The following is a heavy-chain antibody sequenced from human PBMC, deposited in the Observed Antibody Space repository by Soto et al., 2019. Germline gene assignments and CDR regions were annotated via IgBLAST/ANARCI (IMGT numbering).Heavy chain of an antibody. Sequence: QVQLQESGPRLVKPSGTLSLTCGVSGGSISRINWWRWVRQSPGKGLEWICEIYHDGSTNYNPSLKRRVNTSVEKSKNQFSRRVTSVTAADTALYYWDSTPGVYHTHHFDHWGQGTLVTVSS. CDR3: DSTPGVYHTHHFDH. V-gene: IGHV4-4*02. CDR2: IYHDGST. J-gene: IGHJ5*02. CDR1: GGSISRINW. D-gene: IGHD6-13*01.